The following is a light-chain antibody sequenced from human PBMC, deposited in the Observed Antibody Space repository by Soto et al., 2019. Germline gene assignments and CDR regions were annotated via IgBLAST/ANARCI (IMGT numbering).Light chain of an antibody. Sequence: QSVLTQPASVSGSPGQSITISCTGTSSDVGAYNHVSWYQQHPGKVPKVMIYEVNNRPSGVSNRFSASKSGNTASLTISGLQAEDEATYYCSSFTSGGTWVFGGGTKLTVL. CDR3: SSFTSGGTWV. CDR1: SSDVGAYNH. J-gene: IGLJ3*02. CDR2: EVN. V-gene: IGLV2-14*03.